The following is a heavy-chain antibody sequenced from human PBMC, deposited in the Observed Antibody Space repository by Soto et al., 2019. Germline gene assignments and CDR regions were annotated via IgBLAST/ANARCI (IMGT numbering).Heavy chain of an antibody. Sequence: SETLSLTCTVSGGSISSYYWSWIRQPPGKGLEWIGEIDHSGGTNYNPSLKSRVTISVDTSKNQFSLKLSSVTAADTAVYYCARGRLGGAADWGQGTLDTVSS. V-gene: IGHV4-34*01. CDR2: IDHSGGT. J-gene: IGHJ4*02. D-gene: IGHD3-16*01. CDR1: GGSISSYY. CDR3: ARGRLGGAAD.